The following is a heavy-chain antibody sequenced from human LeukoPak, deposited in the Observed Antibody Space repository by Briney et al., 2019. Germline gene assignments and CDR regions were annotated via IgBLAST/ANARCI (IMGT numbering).Heavy chain of an antibody. D-gene: IGHD6-19*01. Sequence: SETLSLTCTVSGGSISSGDYYWSWIRQPPGKGLEWNGYIYYSRSTYYNPSLKSRVTISVDTSKNQFSLKLSSVTAADTAVYYRARGTVAGQGGYNWFDPWGQGTLVTVSS. CDR1: GGSISSGDYY. V-gene: IGHV4-30-4*08. CDR2: IYYSRST. CDR3: ARGTVAGQGGYNWFDP. J-gene: IGHJ5*02.